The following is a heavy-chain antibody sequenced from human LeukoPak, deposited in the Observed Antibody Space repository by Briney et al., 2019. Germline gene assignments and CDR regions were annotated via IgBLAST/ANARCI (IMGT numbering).Heavy chain of an antibody. CDR2: IYYSGST. CDR3: ARGDRSGYSLADYYMDV. Sequence: KTSETLSLTCTVSGVSISSYYWSWIRQPPGKGLEWIGYIYYSGSTNYNPSLKSRVTISVDTSKNQFSLKLSSVTAADTAVYYCARGDRSGYSLADYYMDVWGKGTTVTVSS. D-gene: IGHD3-22*01. J-gene: IGHJ6*03. CDR1: GVSISSYY. V-gene: IGHV4-59*01.